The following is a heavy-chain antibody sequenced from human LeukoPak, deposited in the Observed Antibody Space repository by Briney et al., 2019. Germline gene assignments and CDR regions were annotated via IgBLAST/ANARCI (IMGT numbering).Heavy chain of an antibody. CDR1: GGSFSGFY. V-gene: IGHV4-34*01. Sequence: PSETLSLTCAVYGGSFSGFYWSWIRQPPGKGLEWIGEINHSGSTNYNPSLKSRATISVDTSKNQFSLKLSSVTAADTAVYYCASHGCSSSWGKKRGDYWGQGTLVTVSS. D-gene: IGHD6-13*01. CDR2: INHSGST. CDR3: ASHGCSSSWGKKRGDY. J-gene: IGHJ4*02.